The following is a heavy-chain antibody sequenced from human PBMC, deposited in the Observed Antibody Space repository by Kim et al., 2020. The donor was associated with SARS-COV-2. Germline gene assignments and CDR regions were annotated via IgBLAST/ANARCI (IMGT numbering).Heavy chain of an antibody. CDR1: GFTFDDYT. D-gene: IGHD6-13*01. CDR3: AKDARIAAAGPPTWYFDL. CDR2: ISWDGGST. V-gene: IGHV3-43*01. J-gene: IGHJ2*01. Sequence: GGSLRLSCAASGFTFDDYTMHWVRQAPGKGLEWVSLISWDGGSTYYADSVKGRFTISRDNSKNSLYLQMNSLRTEDTALYYCAKDARIAAAGPPTWYFDLWGRGTLVTVSS.